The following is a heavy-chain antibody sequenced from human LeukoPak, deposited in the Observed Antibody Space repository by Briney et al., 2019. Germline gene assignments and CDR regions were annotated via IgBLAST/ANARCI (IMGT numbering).Heavy chain of an antibody. CDR1: GASISGGTYY. Sequence: KPSETLSLTCSVSGASISGGTYYWGWIRQPPGKGLEWIGEINHSGSTNYNPSLKSRVTISVDTSKNQFSLKLSSVTAADTAVYYCARGRPHCSSTSCRYNWFDPWGQGTLVTVSS. D-gene: IGHD2-2*01. CDR2: INHSGST. J-gene: IGHJ5*02. V-gene: IGHV4-39*07. CDR3: ARGRPHCSSTSCRYNWFDP.